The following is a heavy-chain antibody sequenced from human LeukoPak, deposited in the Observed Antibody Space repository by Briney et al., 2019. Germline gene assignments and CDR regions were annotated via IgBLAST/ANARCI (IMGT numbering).Heavy chain of an antibody. CDR3: ARGLTSGYYYDY. V-gene: IGHV4-59*01. J-gene: IGHJ4*02. Sequence: SETLSLTCSVSGGSIRSYYWSWIRHPPGKGLEWIGNIYYSGGTNYNPSLESRVTISVDTSKNQFSLKVSSVTAADTAVYYCARGLTSGYYYDYWGQGTLVTVSS. D-gene: IGHD3-22*01. CDR2: IYYSGGT. CDR1: GGSIRSYY.